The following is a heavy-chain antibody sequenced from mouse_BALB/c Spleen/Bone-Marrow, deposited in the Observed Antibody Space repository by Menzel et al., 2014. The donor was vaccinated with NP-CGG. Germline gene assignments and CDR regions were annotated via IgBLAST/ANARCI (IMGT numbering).Heavy chain of an antibody. J-gene: IGHJ2*01. V-gene: IGHV1-9*01. CDR3: ARRGYDGYH. CDR2: ILPGSGST. Sequence: QVQLKQSGAELMKPGASVKISCKATGYTFSSYWIEWVKQRPGHGLEWIGEILPGSGSTNYNEKFKGKATFTADTSSNTAYMQLSRLTSEDSAVYYCARRGYDGYHWGQGTTLTVSS. D-gene: IGHD2-3*01. CDR1: GYTFSSYW.